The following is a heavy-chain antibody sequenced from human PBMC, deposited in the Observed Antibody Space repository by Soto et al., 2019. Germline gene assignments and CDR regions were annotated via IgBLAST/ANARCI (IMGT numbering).Heavy chain of an antibody. J-gene: IGHJ3*02. CDR1: GGSISSSSYY. D-gene: IGHD6-19*01. CDR3: ARLGWDAFDI. Sequence: QLQLQESGPGLVKPSETLSLTCTVSGGSISSSSYYWRCIRQPPGKGLEWIGSIYYSGSTYYNPSLKSRVTISVDTSKKQFSLKLSSVTAADTAVYYCARLGWDAFDIWGQGTMVTVSS. CDR2: IYYSGST. V-gene: IGHV4-39*01.